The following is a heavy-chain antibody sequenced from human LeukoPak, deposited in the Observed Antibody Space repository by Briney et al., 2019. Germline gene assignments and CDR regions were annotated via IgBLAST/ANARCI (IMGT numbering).Heavy chain of an antibody. D-gene: IGHD1-26*01. CDR3: ARQGLMGAQID. Sequence: SETLSLTCTVSGVSISSNSYYWGWIRQPPGKGLEWIGSIYYSGSTYYNPSLKSRVTISVDTSKNQLSLKLNSVTAADTAVYYCARQGLMGAQIDWGQGTLVTVSS. CDR2: IYYSGST. V-gene: IGHV4-39*01. CDR1: GVSISSNSYY. J-gene: IGHJ4*02.